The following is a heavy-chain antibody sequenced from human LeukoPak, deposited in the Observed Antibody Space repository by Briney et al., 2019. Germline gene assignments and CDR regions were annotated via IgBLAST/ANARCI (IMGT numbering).Heavy chain of an antibody. CDR1: GGSISSGGYY. Sequence: SETLSLTCTVSGGSISSGGYYWSWIRQHPGKGLEWIGYIYYSGSTYYNPSLKSRVTISVDTSKNQFSLKLSSVTAADTAVYYCARALVVPAAILDYWGQGTLVTGSS. D-gene: IGHD2-2*01. J-gene: IGHJ4*02. CDR3: ARALVVPAAILDY. V-gene: IGHV4-31*03. CDR2: IYYSGST.